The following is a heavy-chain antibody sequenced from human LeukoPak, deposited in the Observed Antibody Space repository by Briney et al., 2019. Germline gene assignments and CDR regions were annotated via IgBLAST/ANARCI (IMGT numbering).Heavy chain of an antibody. Sequence: GGSLRLSCAASGFTFSNYWMHWVGQVPGKGLVWVSHINSDGRIINYADSVKGRFTISRDNAKNTLYLQMNSLRVEDTAVYYCARGRGWYFDLWGRGTLVTVSS. CDR2: INSDGRII. CDR3: ARGRGWYFDL. D-gene: IGHD3-10*01. J-gene: IGHJ2*01. V-gene: IGHV3-74*01. CDR1: GFTFSNYW.